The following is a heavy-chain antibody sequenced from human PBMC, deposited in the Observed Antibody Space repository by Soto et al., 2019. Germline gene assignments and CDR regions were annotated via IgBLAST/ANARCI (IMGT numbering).Heavy chain of an antibody. J-gene: IGHJ4*02. V-gene: IGHV3-23*01. Sequence: GGSLRLSCAASGFTFSSYAMSWVRQAPGKGLEWVSAISGSGGSTYYAGSVKGRFTISRDNSKNTLYLQMNSLRAEDTAVYYCAKDLTTVVTPANFDYWGQGTLVTVSS. CDR2: ISGSGGST. CDR1: GFTFSSYA. CDR3: AKDLTTVVTPANFDY. D-gene: IGHD4-17*01.